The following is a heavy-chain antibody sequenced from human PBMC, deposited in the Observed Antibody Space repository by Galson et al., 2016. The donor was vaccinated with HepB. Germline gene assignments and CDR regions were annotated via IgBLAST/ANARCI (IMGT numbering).Heavy chain of an antibody. CDR3: AKEGCCYDSSGCGFDY. Sequence: SLRLSCAVSGFTFSRYGMYWVRQAPAKGLEWVALISYDGSNKYYADSVKGRFTISRDNSKNTLYLQMNSLRAEDTAVYYCAKEGCCYDSSGCGFDYWGQGTLVTVSS. D-gene: IGHD3-22*01. J-gene: IGHJ4*02. CDR1: GFTFSRYG. V-gene: IGHV3-30*18. CDR2: ISYDGSNK.